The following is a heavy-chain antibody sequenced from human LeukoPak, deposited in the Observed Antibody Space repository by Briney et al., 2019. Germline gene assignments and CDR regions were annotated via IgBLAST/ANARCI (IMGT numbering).Heavy chain of an antibody. CDR3: ARGNDEDPIDS. CDR2: ISSNGGST. Sequence: PGGSLRLSCAASGFTFSSYAMHWVRQAPGKGLEYVSAISSNGGSTYYANSVKGRFTISRDNSKNTLYLQMGSLRAEDMAVYYCARGNDEDPIDSWGQGTLVTVSS. V-gene: IGHV3-64*01. J-gene: IGHJ4*02. D-gene: IGHD2-8*01. CDR1: GFTFSSYA.